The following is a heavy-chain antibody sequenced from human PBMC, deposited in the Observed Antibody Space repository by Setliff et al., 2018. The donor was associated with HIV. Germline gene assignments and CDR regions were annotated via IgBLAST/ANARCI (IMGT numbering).Heavy chain of an antibody. CDR3: AREGGQGYSGSGSFYHRNFDL. CDR1: GGSLSGYY. D-gene: IGHD3-10*01. V-gene: IGHV4-34*01. J-gene: IGHJ2*01. CDR2: INQSGNT. Sequence: KPSETLSLTCAVYGGSLSGYYWSWVRLSPGRGLEWIGEINQSGNTNFNPSLKSRLIISVDTSKSQFSLKLTSVTAADTALYYCAREGGQGYSGSGSFYHRNFDLWGRGTLVTVSS.